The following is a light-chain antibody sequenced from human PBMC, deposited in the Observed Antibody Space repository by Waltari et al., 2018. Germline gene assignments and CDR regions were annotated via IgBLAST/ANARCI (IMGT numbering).Light chain of an antibody. CDR2: KAS. Sequence: DIQMTQSPSTLSAPVGDRVTITCRASQSIRSWLAWYQQKPGKAPKFLISKASTLESGVPSRFSGSGAGTEFTLTISSLQPDDVAVYYCQQYLRAPRTFGQGTELEI. J-gene: IGKJ2*02. CDR1: QSIRSW. V-gene: IGKV1-5*03. CDR3: QQYLRAPRT.